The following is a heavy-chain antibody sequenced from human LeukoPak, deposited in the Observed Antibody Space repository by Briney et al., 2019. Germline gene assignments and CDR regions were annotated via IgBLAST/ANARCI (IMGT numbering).Heavy chain of an antibody. CDR2: IKRDGRTT. CDR3: ARVYCSSTSCYEDYFDY. D-gene: IGHD2-2*01. J-gene: IGHJ4*02. CDR1: GFTFSSYW. Sequence: PGGSLRLSCAASGFTFSSYWMHWVRQAPGKGLVWVSRIKRDGRTTNYADSVKGRFTISRDNAKDTLYLQMNSLRDEDTAVYYCARVYCSSTSCYEDYFDYWGQGTLVTVSS. V-gene: IGHV3-74*01.